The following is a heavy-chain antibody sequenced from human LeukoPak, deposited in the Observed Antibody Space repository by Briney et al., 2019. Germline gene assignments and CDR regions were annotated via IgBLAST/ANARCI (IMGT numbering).Heavy chain of an antibody. D-gene: IGHD3-3*01. CDR1: GFTFSSYW. V-gene: IGHV3-74*01. J-gene: IGHJ4*02. CDR3: ARAGITIFGVVIPPDY. CDR2: INTDGSST. Sequence: GGSLRLSCAASGFTFSSYWMHWVRQAPGKGLVWVSRINTDGSSTSYADSVKGRFTISRDNAKNTLYLQMNSLRAEDTAVYYCARAGITIFGVVIPPDYWGQGTLVTVSS.